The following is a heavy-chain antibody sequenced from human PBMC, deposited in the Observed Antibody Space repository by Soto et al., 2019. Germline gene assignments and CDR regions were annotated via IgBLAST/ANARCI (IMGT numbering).Heavy chain of an antibody. CDR1: GFTFSSYG. Sequence: QVQLVESGGGVVQPGRSLRLSCAASGFTFSSYGMHWVRQAPGKGLEWVAVISYDGSNKYYADSVKGRFTISRDNSKNTLYHHMNNLRAEDTAVYYCAKGAAPFGVVIPDYYYYGMDVWGQGTTVTVSS. V-gene: IGHV3-30*18. CDR2: ISYDGSNK. J-gene: IGHJ6*02. D-gene: IGHD3-3*01. CDR3: AKGAAPFGVVIPDYYYYGMDV.